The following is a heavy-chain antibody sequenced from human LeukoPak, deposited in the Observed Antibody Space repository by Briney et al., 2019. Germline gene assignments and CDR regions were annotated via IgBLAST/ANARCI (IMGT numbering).Heavy chain of an antibody. CDR1: GGTFSSYA. CDR2: IIPIFGTA. J-gene: IGHJ3*02. Sequence: SVKVSCKASGGTFSSYAISWVRQAPGQGLEWMGGIIPIFGTANYAQKFQGRVSITADESTSTAYMKLSSLRSEDTAVYYCARLADAFDIWGQGTMVTVSS. V-gene: IGHV1-69*13. CDR3: ARLADAFDI.